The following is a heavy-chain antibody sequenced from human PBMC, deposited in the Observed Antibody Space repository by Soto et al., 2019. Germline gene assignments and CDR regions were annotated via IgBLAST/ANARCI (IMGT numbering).Heavy chain of an antibody. J-gene: IGHJ3*02. Sequence: QVQLVQSGAEVKKPGSSVKVSCKASGGTFSSYTISWVRQAPGQGLEWMGRIIPILGIANYAQKFQGRVTITADKSTSTAYMVLSSLRSEDTAVYYFARGEGDILTGYYQDAFDIWGQGTMVTVSS. CDR1: GGTFSSYT. CDR3: ARGEGDILTGYYQDAFDI. CDR2: IIPILGIA. D-gene: IGHD3-9*01. V-gene: IGHV1-69*02.